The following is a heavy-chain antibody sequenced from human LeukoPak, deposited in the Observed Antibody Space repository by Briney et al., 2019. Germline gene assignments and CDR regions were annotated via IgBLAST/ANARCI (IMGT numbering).Heavy chain of an antibody. CDR2: ISGTGTNT. CDR3: AKEVHSSGYYSDY. V-gene: IGHV3-23*01. CDR1: GFTFSNYA. J-gene: IGHJ4*02. D-gene: IGHD3-22*01. Sequence: GGSLGLSCAVSGFTFSNYAMTWVRQAPGKGLERVSNISGTGTNTYYADSVRGRFTISRDNSKNTLYLQMNSLRAEDTAVYYCAKEVHSSGYYSDYWGQGTLVTVSS.